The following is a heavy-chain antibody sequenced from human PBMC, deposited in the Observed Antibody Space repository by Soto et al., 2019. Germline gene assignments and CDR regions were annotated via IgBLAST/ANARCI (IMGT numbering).Heavy chain of an antibody. CDR1: GVTFSTYT. D-gene: IGHD3-10*01. CDR3: ARDLSLMVRGAKTGKRFDP. CDR2: IIPILGIA. Sequence: SVKFSCKASGVTFSTYTIAWVRQAPGQGLEWMGRIIPILGIANYAQKFQGRVTITADKSTSTAYMELSSMRSEDTAVYYCARDLSLMVRGAKTGKRFDPWGLGTMVTVSS. V-gene: IGHV1-69*04. J-gene: IGHJ5*02.